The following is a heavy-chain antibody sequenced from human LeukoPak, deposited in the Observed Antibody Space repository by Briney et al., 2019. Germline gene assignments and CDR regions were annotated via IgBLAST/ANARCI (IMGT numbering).Heavy chain of an antibody. V-gene: IGHV3-48*03. D-gene: IGHD4-17*01. J-gene: IGHJ4*02. CDR3: ARFGDYGEY. CDR2: ISSSGSTI. CDR1: GFTFSSYE. Sequence: GGSLRLSCAASGFTFSSYEMNWVRQAPGKGLEWVSYISSSGSTIYYADSVKGRFTISRDNSKNTLHLQMSSLRADDSALYYCARFGDYGEYWGQGTLVIVSS.